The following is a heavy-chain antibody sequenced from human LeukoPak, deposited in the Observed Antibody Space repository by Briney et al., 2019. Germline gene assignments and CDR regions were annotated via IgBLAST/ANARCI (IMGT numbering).Heavy chain of an antibody. CDR1: GFTFSDYT. D-gene: IGHD6-13*01. CDR3: ARGGPTTAVGSGAPDI. CDR2: IWHDGTYI. V-gene: IGHV3-33*01. Sequence: GGSLRFSCPASGFTFSDYTMQWLRQAPGKGLEWVAVIWHDGTYISYGDSVRGRFTISRDNSKNTLYLQMNSLRAEDTAVYYCARGGPTTAVGSGAPDIWGLGTMVTVSS. J-gene: IGHJ3*02.